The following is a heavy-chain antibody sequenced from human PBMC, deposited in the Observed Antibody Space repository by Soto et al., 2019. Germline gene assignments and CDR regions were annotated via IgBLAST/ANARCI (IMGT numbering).Heavy chain of an antibody. Sequence: QVQLVQSGAEVKKPGASVKVSCKASGYTFTSYDINWVRQATGQGLEWMGWMNPNSGNTGYAQKFQGRVTITRNTSKNTAYMERDSLISEDTAVYYCARGRSYPSRFLEWLVPMFDPWGQGTLVTVSS. J-gene: IGHJ5*02. V-gene: IGHV1-8*01. CDR3: ARGRSYPSRFLEWLVPMFDP. CDR2: MNPNSGNT. D-gene: IGHD3-3*01. CDR1: GYTFTSYD.